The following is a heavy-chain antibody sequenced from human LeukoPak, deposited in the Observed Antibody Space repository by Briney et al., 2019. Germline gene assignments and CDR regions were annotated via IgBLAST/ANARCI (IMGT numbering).Heavy chain of an antibody. J-gene: IGHJ5*02. CDR3: ACCIAVAGNWFDP. Sequence: SETLSLTCAVYGGSFSGYYWSWIRQPPGKGLEWIGEINHSGSTNYNPSLKSRVTISVDTSKNQFSLKLSSVTAADTAVYYCACCIAVAGNWFDPWGQGTLVTVSS. V-gene: IGHV4-34*01. CDR1: GGSFSGYY. CDR2: INHSGST. D-gene: IGHD6-19*01.